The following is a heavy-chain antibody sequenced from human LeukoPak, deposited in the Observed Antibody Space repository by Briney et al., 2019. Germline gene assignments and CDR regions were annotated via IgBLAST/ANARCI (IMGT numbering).Heavy chain of an antibody. J-gene: IGHJ5*02. Sequence: ASVKVSCKASGGTFSSYAISWVRQAPGQGLEWMGGIIPIFGTAKYAQKFQGRVTITADESTSTAYMELSSLRSEDTAVYYCARESVVPAAESYNWFDPWGQGTLVTVSS. D-gene: IGHD2-2*01. CDR2: IIPIFGTA. CDR1: GGTFSSYA. CDR3: ARESVVPAAESYNWFDP. V-gene: IGHV1-69*13.